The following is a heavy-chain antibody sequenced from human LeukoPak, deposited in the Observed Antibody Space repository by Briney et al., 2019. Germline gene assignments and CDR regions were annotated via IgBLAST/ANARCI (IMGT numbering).Heavy chain of an antibody. CDR1: GGSISSSSYY. CDR2: IYYSGST. Sequence: SSETLSLTCTVSGGSISSSSYYWGWIRQPPGKGLEWIGSIYYSGSTNYNPSLKSRVTISVDTSKKQFFLKLSSVTAADTAVYYCTRVGFWSGYYHFDSWGQGTLVTVSS. J-gene: IGHJ4*02. D-gene: IGHD3-3*01. V-gene: IGHV4-39*07. CDR3: TRVGFWSGYYHFDS.